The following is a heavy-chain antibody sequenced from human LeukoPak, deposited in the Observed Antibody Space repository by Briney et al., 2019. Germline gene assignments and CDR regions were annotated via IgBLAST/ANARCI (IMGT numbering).Heavy chain of an antibody. D-gene: IGHD3-22*01. V-gene: IGHV4-59*01. CDR2: IYYTGDT. CDR1: GGPISSNY. Sequence: NPSETLSLTCTVSGGPISSNYWNWIRQPPGKGLEWMVYIYYTGDTSYHPSLKNRVPISADTSKNQFSLKLTSVTVADTAVYYCARGLIVVANTGTFDFWGQGTMVTVSS. J-gene: IGHJ3*01. CDR3: ARGLIVVANTGTFDF.